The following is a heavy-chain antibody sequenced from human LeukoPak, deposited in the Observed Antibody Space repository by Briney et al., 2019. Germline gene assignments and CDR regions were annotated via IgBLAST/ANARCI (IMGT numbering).Heavy chain of an antibody. CDR2: ISSSGSTI. CDR3: AKGGPGAFDF. V-gene: IGHV3-48*03. D-gene: IGHD2-15*01. Sequence: GGSLRLSCAASGFTFSSYEMNWVRQAPGKGLEWVSYISSSGSTIYYADSVKGRFTISRDNAKNSLYLQMNSLRAEDTAIYYCAKGGPGAFDFWGQGTMVTVSS. J-gene: IGHJ3*01. CDR1: GFTFSSYE.